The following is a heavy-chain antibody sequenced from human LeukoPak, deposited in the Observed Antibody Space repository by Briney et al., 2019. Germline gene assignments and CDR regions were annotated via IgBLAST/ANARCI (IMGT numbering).Heavy chain of an antibody. CDR3: ARANRNIVVWSY. J-gene: IGHJ4*02. Sequence: ASGKVSCKASGYTFTSYGISWVRQAPGQGLEWMGWISAYNGNTNYAQKLQGRVTMTTDTSTSTAYMELRSLRSDDTAVYYCARANRNIVVWSYWGQGTLVTVSS. V-gene: IGHV1-18*01. CDR1: GYTFTSYG. CDR2: ISAYNGNT. D-gene: IGHD2-2*01.